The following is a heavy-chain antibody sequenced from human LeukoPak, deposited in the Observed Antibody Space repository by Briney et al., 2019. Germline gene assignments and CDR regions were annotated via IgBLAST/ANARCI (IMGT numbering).Heavy chain of an antibody. CDR2: IKQDGSEK. CDR1: GFTLSSYW. J-gene: IGHJ6*03. CDR3: ARVVSYYDILTGSPPYYYYYYMDV. V-gene: IGHV3-7*01. D-gene: IGHD3-9*01. Sequence: GSLRLSCAASGFTLSSYWMSWVRQAPGKGLEWVANIKQDGSEKYYVDSGKGRFTISRDNAKNSLYLRMNSLRAEDTAVYYCARVVSYYDILTGSPPYYYYYYMDVWGKGTTVTVSS.